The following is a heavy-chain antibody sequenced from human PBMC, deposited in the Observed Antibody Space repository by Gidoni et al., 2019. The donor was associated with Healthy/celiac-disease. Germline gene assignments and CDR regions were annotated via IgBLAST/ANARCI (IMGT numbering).Heavy chain of an antibody. Sequence: QVQLVESGGGVVQPGRSLRLSCAASGFPFSSYGMHWVRQAPGKGLEWVAVIWYDGSNKYYADSVKGRFTISRDNSKNTLYLQMNSLRAEDTAVYYCARGTYYDFWSGYYNQPPEGMDVWGQGTTVTVSS. J-gene: IGHJ6*02. D-gene: IGHD3-3*01. CDR3: ARGTYYDFWSGYYNQPPEGMDV. V-gene: IGHV3-33*01. CDR2: IWYDGSNK. CDR1: GFPFSSYG.